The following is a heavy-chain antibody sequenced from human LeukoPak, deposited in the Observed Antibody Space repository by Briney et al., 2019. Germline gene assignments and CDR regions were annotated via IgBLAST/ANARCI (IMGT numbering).Heavy chain of an antibody. J-gene: IGHJ4*02. CDR2: IYYSGST. V-gene: IGHV4-59*01. CDR3: ARVDSSNWYEYHGYFDY. D-gene: IGHD6-13*01. CDR1: GGSISSYY. Sequence: SETLSLTCTVSGGSISSYYWSWIRQPPGKGLEWIGYIYYSGSTNYNPSLKSRVTISVDTSKNQFSLKLSSVTAADTAVYYCARVDSSNWYEYHGYFDYWGQGTLVTVSS.